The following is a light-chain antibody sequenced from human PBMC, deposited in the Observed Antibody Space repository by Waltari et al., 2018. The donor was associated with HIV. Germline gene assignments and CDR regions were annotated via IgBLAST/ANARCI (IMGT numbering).Light chain of an antibody. J-gene: IGKJ4*01. CDR3: QQSYSTPT. V-gene: IGKV1-39*01. Sequence: DIQMTQSQSSLSASVGDRVTITCRASQSISSYLNWYQQKPGKAPKLLIYAASSLQSGVPSRFSGSGSGTDFTLTISSLQPEDFATYYCQQSYSTPTFGGGTKVEIK. CDR1: QSISSY. CDR2: AAS.